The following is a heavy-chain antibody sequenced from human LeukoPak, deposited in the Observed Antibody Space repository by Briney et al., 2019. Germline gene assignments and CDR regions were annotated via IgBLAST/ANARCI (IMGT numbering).Heavy chain of an antibody. D-gene: IGHD1-26*01. V-gene: IGHV1-18*01. CDR3: ARDSYSGSWPY. CDR1: GYTFTSYG. J-gene: IGHJ4*02. Sequence: ASVKVSCKASGYTFTSYGISGVRQAPGQGVEWMGWISAYNGNTNYAQKLQGRVTMTTDTSTSKGYMELRSLRSDGTAVYYCARDSYSGSWPYWGQGTLVTVSS. CDR2: ISAYNGNT.